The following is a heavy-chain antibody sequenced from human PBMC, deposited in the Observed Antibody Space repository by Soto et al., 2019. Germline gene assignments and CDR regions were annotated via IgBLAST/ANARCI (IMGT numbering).Heavy chain of an antibody. V-gene: IGHV3-33*01. CDR2: IWYDGSNK. CDR3: ARDVRSRRYDL. D-gene: IGHD3-10*02. CDR1: GFTFRNYG. J-gene: IGHJ5*02. Sequence: QVQLVESGGGVVQPGRSLRLSCAASGFTFRNYGMHWVRQAPGKGLEWLAVIWYDGSNKYYADSVKGRITISRDNSKNTLYLEMNSLRDEDTAVYYCARDVRSRRYDLWGQGTLVIVSS.